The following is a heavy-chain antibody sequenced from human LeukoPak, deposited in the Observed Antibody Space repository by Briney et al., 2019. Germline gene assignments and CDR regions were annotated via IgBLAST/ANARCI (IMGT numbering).Heavy chain of an antibody. CDR3: ARALVGATLADFDY. J-gene: IGHJ4*02. Sequence: GSLRLSCAASGFTFSSYGMHWVRQAPGKGLEWVAVISYDGSNKYYADSVKGRFTISRDNSKNTLYLQMNSLRAEDTAVYYCARALVGATLADFDYWGQGTLVTVSS. CDR1: GFTFSSYG. V-gene: IGHV3-30*03. D-gene: IGHD1-26*01. CDR2: ISYDGSNK.